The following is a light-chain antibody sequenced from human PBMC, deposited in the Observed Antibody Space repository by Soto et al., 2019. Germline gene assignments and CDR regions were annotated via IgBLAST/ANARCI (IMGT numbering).Light chain of an antibody. CDR1: QPIDTY. Sequence: DIQMPQSPYSLSASVGDRVTITCRASQPIDTYLNWYQQNPGKAPKLLIYAASTLQNGVASRFSGSGSGTDVTLTISSLQPEDFATYYCQQSTGTPYTFGQGTKLEIK. J-gene: IGKJ2*01. CDR3: QQSTGTPYT. V-gene: IGKV1-39*01. CDR2: AAS.